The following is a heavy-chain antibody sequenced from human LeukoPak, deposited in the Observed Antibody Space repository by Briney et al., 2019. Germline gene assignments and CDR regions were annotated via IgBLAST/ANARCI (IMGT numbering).Heavy chain of an antibody. CDR2: IIPIFGTA. Sequence: SVKVSCKASGGTFSSYAISWVRQAPGQGLEWMGGIIPIFGTANYAQKFQGRVTITADESTSTAYMELSSLRSEDTAVYCCARSYSYSSGYRHFQHWGQGTLVTVSS. CDR3: ARSYSYSSGYRHFQH. CDR1: GGTFSSYA. J-gene: IGHJ1*01. D-gene: IGHD3-22*01. V-gene: IGHV1-69*13.